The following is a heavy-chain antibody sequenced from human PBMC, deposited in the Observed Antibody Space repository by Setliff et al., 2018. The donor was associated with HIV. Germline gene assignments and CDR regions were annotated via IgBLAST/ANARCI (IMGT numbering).Heavy chain of an antibody. CDR2: IYYIGIT. J-gene: IGHJ4*02. CDR3: ARGGGYDRSGYYPFDY. D-gene: IGHD3-22*01. V-gene: IGHV4-39*07. CDR1: GDSISRSSYY. Sequence: SETLSLTCIVSGDSISRSSYYWGWIRQPPGKGLEWIGNIYYIGITNYNPSLKSRVTMSVDTSKNQFSLKLSSVTAADTAVYYCARGGGYDRSGYYPFDYWGQGTPVTVSS.